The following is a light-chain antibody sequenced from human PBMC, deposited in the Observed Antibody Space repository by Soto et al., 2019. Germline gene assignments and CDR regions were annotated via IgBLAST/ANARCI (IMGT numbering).Light chain of an antibody. V-gene: IGLV2-14*01. Sequence: QSVLTQPASVSGSPAQSITISCTGTSSDVGAYNYVSWYQQHPGKAPKLMIYEVSNRPSGVSNRFSGSKSGSTASLTISGLQAEDEADYYCSSYTTTTTYVFGTGTKVTVL. CDR2: EVS. CDR1: SSDVGAYNY. CDR3: SSYTTTTTYV. J-gene: IGLJ1*01.